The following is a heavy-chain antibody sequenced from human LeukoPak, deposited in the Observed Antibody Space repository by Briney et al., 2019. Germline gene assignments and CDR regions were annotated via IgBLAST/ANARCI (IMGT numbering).Heavy chain of an antibody. V-gene: IGHV1-2*02. D-gene: IGHD6-19*01. CDR2: INPNSGGT. CDR1: GYTFTGYY. Sequence: ASVKVSCKASGYTFTGYYMHWVRQAPGQGLEWMGWINPNSGGTNYAQKFQGRVTMTRDTSISTAYMELSRLRSDDTAVYYCARDDQHIAVAGSDGALDAFDIWGQGTMVTVSS. CDR3: ARDDQHIAVAGSDGALDAFDI. J-gene: IGHJ3*02.